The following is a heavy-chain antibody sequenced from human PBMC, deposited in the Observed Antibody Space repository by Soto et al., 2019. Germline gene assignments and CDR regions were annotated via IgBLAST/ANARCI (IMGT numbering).Heavy chain of an antibody. CDR1: GFMFSNFW. CDR2: INTDGSVT. Sequence: DVHLVESGGALVQPGGSLRLSCAGSGFMFSNFWMHWVRQAPGKGLVWVARINTDGSVTSHADSVKGRFTISRDNAKSTLYLQMNSLREEDSAMYSCARQTGLGATNYWGQGTMVTVSS. D-gene: IGHD1-26*01. J-gene: IGHJ4*02. CDR3: ARQTGLGATNY. V-gene: IGHV3-74*01.